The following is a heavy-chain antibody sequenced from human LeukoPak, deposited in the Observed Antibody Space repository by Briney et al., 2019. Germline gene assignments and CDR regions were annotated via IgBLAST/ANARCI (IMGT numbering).Heavy chain of an antibody. J-gene: IGHJ3*02. V-gene: IGHV1-8*01. CDR1: GYTFTSYD. CDR2: MNPNSGNT. Sequence: ASVKVSCKASGYTFTSYDINWVRQATGQGLEWMGWMNPNSGNTGYAQKFQGRVTITRNISISTAYMELSSLRSEDTAVYYCARGSSIVGATLDAFDIWGQGTMVTVSS. D-gene: IGHD1-26*01. CDR3: ARGSSIVGATLDAFDI.